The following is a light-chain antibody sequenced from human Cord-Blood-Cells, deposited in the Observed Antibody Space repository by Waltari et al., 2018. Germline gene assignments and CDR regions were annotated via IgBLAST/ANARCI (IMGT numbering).Light chain of an antibody. CDR2: DAS. V-gene: IGKV3D-15*01. CDR3: QQYSNWPPGT. CDR1: QSVSSN. J-gene: IGKJ2*01. Sequence: EIVLTQSPATLSVSPGERATLSCRASQSVSSNLAWYQQKPGQAPRLLIYDASNRATGIPARFSGSGSGTEFTLTISSLQSEDFAVYYCQQYSNWPPGTFGQGTKLEIK.